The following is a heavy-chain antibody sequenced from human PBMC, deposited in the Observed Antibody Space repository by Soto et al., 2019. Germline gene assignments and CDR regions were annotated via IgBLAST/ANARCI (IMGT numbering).Heavy chain of an antibody. CDR2: IGPASGAT. D-gene: IGHD1-26*01. V-gene: IGHV1-2*02. CDR3: GRGRSGQIVVFY. CDR1: GYTFTGHY. J-gene: IGHJ4*02. Sequence: ASVKVSCKASGYTFTGHYIHWVRQAPEQGPEWMGGIGPASGATRYAQRFQGRVTMTRDMSITTVYMELNNLRPDDTAVYYCGRGRSGQIVVFYWGQGTPVTVSS.